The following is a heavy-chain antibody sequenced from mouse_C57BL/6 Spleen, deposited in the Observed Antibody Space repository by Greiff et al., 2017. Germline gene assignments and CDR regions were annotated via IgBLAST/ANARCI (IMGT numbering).Heavy chain of an antibody. CDR1: GFTFSSYA. Sequence: EVMLVESGGGLVKPGGSLKLSCAASGFTFSSYAMSWVRQTPEKRLEWVATISDGGSYTYYPDNVKGRFTISRDNAKNNLYLQMSHLKSEDTAMYYCARDPKDYAMDYWGQGTSVTVSS. CDR2: ISDGGSYT. V-gene: IGHV5-4*01. CDR3: ARDPKDYAMDY. J-gene: IGHJ4*01.